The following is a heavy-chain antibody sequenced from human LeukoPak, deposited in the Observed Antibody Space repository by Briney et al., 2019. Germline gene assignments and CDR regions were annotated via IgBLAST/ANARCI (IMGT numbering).Heavy chain of an antibody. D-gene: IGHD2-2*01. J-gene: IGHJ6*03. V-gene: IGHV6-1*01. CDR2: TYYRSKRYN. CDR3: AREGPYCSSTSCYRATDDYYYYYMDV. Sequence: SQTLSLTCAISGDSVSSNSAAWNWIRQSPSRGLEWLGRTYYRSKRYNDYAVSVKSRITINPDTSKNQFSLQLNSVTPEDTAVYYCAREGPYCSSTSCYRATDDYYYYYMDVWGKGTTVTVSS. CDR1: GDSVSSNSAA.